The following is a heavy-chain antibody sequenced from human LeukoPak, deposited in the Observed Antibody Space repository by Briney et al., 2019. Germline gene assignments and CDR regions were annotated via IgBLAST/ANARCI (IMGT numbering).Heavy chain of an antibody. J-gene: IGHJ4*02. CDR1: GYTFTSYD. V-gene: IGHV1-8*01. D-gene: IGHD6-6*01. CDR3: AREGAARRGFDY. CDR2: MNPNNGNT. Sequence: ASVKVSCTASGYTFTSYDINWVRQATGQGLEWMGWMNPNNGNTGYAQKFQGRVTMTRNTSISTAYMELGSLRSEDTAVYYCAREGAARRGFDYWGQGTLVTVSS.